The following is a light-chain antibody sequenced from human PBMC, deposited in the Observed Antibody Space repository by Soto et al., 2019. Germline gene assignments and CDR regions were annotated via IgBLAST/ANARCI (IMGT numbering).Light chain of an antibody. J-gene: IGLJ2*01. CDR1: SSDFGTYNL. CDR2: EGS. CDR3: CSYAGSSSDVV. Sequence: QSALTQPASVSGSPGQSITISCTGTSSDFGTYNLVSWYQQHPGKAPKLMIYEGSKRPSGVSNRFSGSKSGNTASLTISRLQVEDEADYYCCSYAGSSSDVVFGGGTKLTVL. V-gene: IGLV2-23*01.